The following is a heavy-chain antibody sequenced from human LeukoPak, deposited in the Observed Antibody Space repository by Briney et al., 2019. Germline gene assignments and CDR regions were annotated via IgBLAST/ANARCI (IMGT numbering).Heavy chain of an antibody. CDR1: RGSISSSSYY. V-gene: IGHV4-39*01. Sequence: SETLSLTCTVPRGSISSSSYYWGWIRQPPGKGLEWIGSIYYSGSTYYNPSLKSRVTISVDTSKNQFSLKLSSVTAADTAVYYCARGTAMVFWYWGQGTLVTLSS. J-gene: IGHJ4*02. D-gene: IGHD5-18*01. CDR2: IYYSGST. CDR3: ARGTAMVFWY.